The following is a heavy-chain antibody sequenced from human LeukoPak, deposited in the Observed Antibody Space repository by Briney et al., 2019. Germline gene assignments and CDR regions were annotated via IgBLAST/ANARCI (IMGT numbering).Heavy chain of an antibody. V-gene: IGHV1-2*02. CDR3: ASIYSSGYETDY. J-gene: IGHJ4*02. Sequence: ASVKVSCKASGYTFTGYYMHWVRQAPGQGLEWVGWINPNSGGTNYAQKFQGRVTMTRDTSISTAYMELNRLRSDDTAVYYCASIYSSGYETDYWGQGTLVTVSS. CDR2: INPNSGGT. D-gene: IGHD3-22*01. CDR1: GYTFTGYY.